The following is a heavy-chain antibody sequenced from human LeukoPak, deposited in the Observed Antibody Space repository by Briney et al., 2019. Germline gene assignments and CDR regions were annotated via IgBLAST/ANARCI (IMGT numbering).Heavy chain of an antibody. J-gene: IGHJ4*02. V-gene: IGHV3-23*01. CDR1: GFTFSSYP. Sequence: PGGSLRPSCAASGFTFSSYPMSWVRQAPGKGLEWVSVIIGSGITTFYADSVKGRFTISRDNSKNTLYLQMNSLRAEDTAIYYCAKLWTGSYPRYFGYWGQGTLVTVSS. CDR3: AKLWTGSYPRYFGY. CDR2: IIGSGITT. D-gene: IGHD3-10*01.